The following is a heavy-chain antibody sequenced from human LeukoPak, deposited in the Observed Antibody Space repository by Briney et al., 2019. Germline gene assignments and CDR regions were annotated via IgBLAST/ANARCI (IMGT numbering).Heavy chain of an antibody. J-gene: IGHJ4*02. V-gene: IGHV4-59*01. CDR1: GGSISSYY. CDR3: ARQPINYYFAY. D-gene: IGHD3-9*01. CDR2: IYYSGST. Sequence: PSETLSLTCTGPGGSISSYYWGWIGQPPGKGLQWLGDIYYSGSTNYNPSLKSRVTISVDTSKNQFSLKLSSVTAADTAVYYCARQPINYYFAYWGQGTLVTVSS.